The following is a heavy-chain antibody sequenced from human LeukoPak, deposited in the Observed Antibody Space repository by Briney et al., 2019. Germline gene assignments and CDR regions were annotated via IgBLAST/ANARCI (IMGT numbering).Heavy chain of an antibody. V-gene: IGHV3-30*04. CDR3: ARDPLRWLRLGGNWFDP. J-gene: IGHJ5*02. CDR2: KSYDGTDE. Sequence: PGRSLRLSCAASGFTFSRYAMYWVRQAPGKGLEWVAVKSYDGTDEYYADSVKGRFTISRDNSKNTLYLQMNSLRVEDTAVYYCARDPLRWLRLGGNWFDPWGQGTLVTVSS. D-gene: IGHD5-12*01. CDR1: GFTFSRYA.